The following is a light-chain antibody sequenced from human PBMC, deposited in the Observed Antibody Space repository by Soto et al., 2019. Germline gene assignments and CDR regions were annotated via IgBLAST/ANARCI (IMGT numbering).Light chain of an antibody. J-gene: IGLJ3*02. CDR1: SNDVGSFHL. CDR2: EVS. Sequence: QSALTQPASVSGSPGQSITISCTGTSNDVGSFHLVSWFQQHPGKAPKLLIYEVSKRPSGVSNRFSGSKSGNTASLTISGLHAEDEADYYCCSYAYAYTMSWVFGGGTKLTVL. CDR3: CSYAYAYTMSWV. V-gene: IGLV2-23*02.